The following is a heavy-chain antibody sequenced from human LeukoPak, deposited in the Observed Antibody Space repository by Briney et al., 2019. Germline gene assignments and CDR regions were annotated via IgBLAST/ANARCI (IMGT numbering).Heavy chain of an antibody. J-gene: IGHJ4*02. D-gene: IGHD3-22*01. CDR3: ARDYYDSSGYYWGYYFDY. CDR2: ISSNGGST. Sequence: GGSLGVSCAASGFTFSSYTMHWVRQAPGKGLEYVSAISSNGGSTYYANSVKGRFTISRDNSKNTLYLQMGSLRAEDMAVYYCARDYYDSSGYYWGYYFDYWGQGTLVIVSS. V-gene: IGHV3-64*01. CDR1: GFTFSSYT.